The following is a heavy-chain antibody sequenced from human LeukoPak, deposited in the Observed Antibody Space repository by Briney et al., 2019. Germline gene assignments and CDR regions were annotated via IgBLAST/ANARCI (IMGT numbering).Heavy chain of an antibody. CDR1: GFSLAVYV. J-gene: IGHJ4*02. CDR3: AKDLVLRYFEGSLDY. Sequence: GGGLRLSCADSGFSLAVYVMHSVRAAPGKGRECVSDICLNIGIVYYAYSVWGRFTIDRDNAKNPLYLQMNTLRAEDTALYHCAKDLVLRYFEGSLDYWGQGTLVTDSS. V-gene: IGHV3-9*01. D-gene: IGHD3-9*01. CDR2: ICLNIGIV.